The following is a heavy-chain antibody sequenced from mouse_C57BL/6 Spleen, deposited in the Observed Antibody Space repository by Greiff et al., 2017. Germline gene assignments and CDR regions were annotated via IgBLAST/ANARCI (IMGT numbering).Heavy chain of an antibody. J-gene: IGHJ2*01. V-gene: IGHV14-2*01. CDR3: ARSEGSSSFFDY. CDR2: IDPEDGET. CDR1: GFNIKDYY. Sequence: VQLQQSGAELVKPGASVKLSCTASGFNIKDYYMHWVKQRTEQGLEWIGRIDPEDGETKHAPKFQGKATITADTSSNTAYLQLSSLTSEDTAVYYCARSEGSSSFFDYWGQGTTLTVSS. D-gene: IGHD1-1*01.